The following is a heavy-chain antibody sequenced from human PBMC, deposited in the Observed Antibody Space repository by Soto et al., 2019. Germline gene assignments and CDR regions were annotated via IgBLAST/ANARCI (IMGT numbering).Heavy chain of an antibody. J-gene: IGHJ4*02. D-gene: IGHD3-3*01. Sequence: QVQVVESGGGVVQPGRSLRLSCAASGFTFNSFDMHWVRQAPGRGLEWVAVISHDGSNRYNADSVKGRVTISRDNSKNTVFLEVNSLRHENTAVYYCAKGRRSHGFWSGYQTQSHWGQGTLVTVSS. CDR1: GFTFNSFD. CDR3: AKGRRSHGFWSGYQTQSH. V-gene: IGHV3-30*18. CDR2: ISHDGSNR.